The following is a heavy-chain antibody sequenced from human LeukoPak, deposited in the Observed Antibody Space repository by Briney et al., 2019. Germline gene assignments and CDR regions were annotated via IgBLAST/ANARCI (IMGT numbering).Heavy chain of an antibody. CDR2: ISSSSSTI. Sequence: GGSLRLSCAASGFTFSSYSMNWVRQAPGKGLEWVSYISSSSSTIYYADSVKGRFTISRDNAKNSLYLQMNSLRAEDTAVYYCAREISGPTSAYWGQGTLVTVSS. CDR3: AREISGPTSAY. CDR1: GFTFSSYS. V-gene: IGHV3-48*01. J-gene: IGHJ4*02. D-gene: IGHD5-12*01.